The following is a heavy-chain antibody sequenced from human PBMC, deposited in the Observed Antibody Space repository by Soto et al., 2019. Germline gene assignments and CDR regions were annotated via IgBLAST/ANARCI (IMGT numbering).Heavy chain of an antibody. V-gene: IGHV3-30*18. J-gene: IGHJ6*02. CDR3: VKDGSSGWPYYYDMDV. Sequence: GGSLRLSCAASGFTFSSYGMHWVRQAPGKGLEWVAVISYDGSNKYYADSVKGRFTISRDNSKNTLYLQMSSLRAEDTAVYYCVKDGSSGWPYYYDMDVWGQGTTVTVSS. CDR2: ISYDGSNK. CDR1: GFTFSSYG. D-gene: IGHD6-19*01.